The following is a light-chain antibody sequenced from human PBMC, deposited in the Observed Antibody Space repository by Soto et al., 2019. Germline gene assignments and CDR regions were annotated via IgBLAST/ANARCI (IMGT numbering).Light chain of an antibody. CDR1: QSAESN. J-gene: IGKJ4*01. Sequence: EIVLTQSPDTLSVSPGETATLSCRASQSAESNLAWYQQKPGQAPRLLMYRISARATGIPARFSGSGSGTEFTLTISSLQSEDAAVYYCQQHNNWPLTFGGGTKVEI. CDR2: RIS. CDR3: QQHNNWPLT. V-gene: IGKV3D-15*01.